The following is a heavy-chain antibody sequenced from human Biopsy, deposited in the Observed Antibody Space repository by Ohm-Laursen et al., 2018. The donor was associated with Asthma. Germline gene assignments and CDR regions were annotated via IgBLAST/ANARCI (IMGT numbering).Heavy chain of an antibody. Sequence: RSLRLSCAASRFTFSNYGMHWIRQAPGKGLDWVAVISFDGSNKNYTDSVKGRFTISRDNSRNTLHLQMNSLRAEDTAVYYCAKDVFPGWELRRGPDYWGQGTLVTVSS. CDR2: ISFDGSNK. V-gene: IGHV3-30*18. D-gene: IGHD1-26*01. CDR1: RFTFSNYG. CDR3: AKDVFPGWELRRGPDY. J-gene: IGHJ4*02.